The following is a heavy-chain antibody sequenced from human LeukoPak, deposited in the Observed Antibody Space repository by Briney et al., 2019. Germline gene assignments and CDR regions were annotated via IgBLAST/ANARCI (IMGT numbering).Heavy chain of an antibody. V-gene: IGHV1-18*01. CDR1: GYSFTSHG. CDR3: ARDRSPYSKYVQRQDY. D-gene: IGHD4-11*01. CDR2: ISAYYGNT. Sequence: ASVKVSCKASGYSFTSHGFTWVRQAPGQGLEWMGWISAYYGNTNYAQKFQGRVTMTTDTSTSTAYMAVRSLRSDDTAIYYCARDRSPYSKYVQRQDYWGQGTLVTVSS. J-gene: IGHJ4*02.